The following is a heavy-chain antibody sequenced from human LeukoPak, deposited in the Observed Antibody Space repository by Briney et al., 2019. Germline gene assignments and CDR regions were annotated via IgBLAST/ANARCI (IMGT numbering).Heavy chain of an antibody. J-gene: IGHJ5*02. CDR2: INEGGSVQ. CDR1: GVAFSSHY. CDR3: ARSHYGDLA. D-gene: IGHD4-17*01. Sequence: GGSLRLSCAASGVAFSSHYMTWVRQAPGKGLEWVANINEGGSVQNCVDSVKGRFTVSRDNAKNSLYLQMNSLRVEDTAVYYCARSHYGDLAWGQGTLVTVSS. V-gene: IGHV3-7*01.